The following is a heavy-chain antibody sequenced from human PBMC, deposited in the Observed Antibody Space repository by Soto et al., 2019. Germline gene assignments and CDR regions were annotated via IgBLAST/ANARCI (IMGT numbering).Heavy chain of an antibody. D-gene: IGHD3-22*01. CDR1: GGSISSVDYY. V-gene: IGHV4-30-4*01. CDR2: IYYSGST. CDR3: AIDFGGRGYRDY. Sequence: QLQLQESGQGLVKPSQNLSLTCTGSGGSISSVDYYWSGISQPPGQGLEWIGYIYYSGSTYYNPSLKSRVTRSVDTSKNQFSLKLSSVTAADTAVDDCAIDFGGRGYRDYWCQGTMVTDSS. J-gene: IGHJ4*02.